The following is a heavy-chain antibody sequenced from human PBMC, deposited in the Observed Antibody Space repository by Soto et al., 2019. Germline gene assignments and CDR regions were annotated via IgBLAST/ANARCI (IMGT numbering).Heavy chain of an antibody. D-gene: IGHD6-13*01. CDR3: AREGGPGSSWYDF. Sequence: QVQLQESGPGLVKPSETLSLTCTVSGGSISDYYWSWIRQPPGKGLEWIGYIYYSGSTNYNPSLKSRVTISVDTSKNQFSLKLSSVTAADTAVYYCAREGGPGSSWYDFWGQETLVTVSS. CDR2: IYYSGST. V-gene: IGHV4-59*01. CDR1: GGSISDYY. J-gene: IGHJ5*01.